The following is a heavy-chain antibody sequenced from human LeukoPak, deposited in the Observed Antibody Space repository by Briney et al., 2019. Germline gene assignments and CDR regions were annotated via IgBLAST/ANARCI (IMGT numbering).Heavy chain of an antibody. V-gene: IGHV4-59*08. CDR1: GGSVSTYY. CDR2: IDYSGST. J-gene: IGHJ4*02. CDR3: ARGGGRYSNS. D-gene: IGHD1-26*01. Sequence: PSETLSLTCTVSGGSVSTYYWSWIRQPPGKGLEWIGYIDYSGSTEYNPSLKSRVTMSVDTSKNQFSLKLSSVTAADTAVYYCARGGGRYSNSWGQGALVTVSS.